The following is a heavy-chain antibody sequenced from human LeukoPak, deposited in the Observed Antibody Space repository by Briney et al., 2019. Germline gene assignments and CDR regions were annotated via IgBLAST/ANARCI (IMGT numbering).Heavy chain of an antibody. CDR3: AKDLIAMGSHPSGGYGMDV. J-gene: IGHJ6*02. V-gene: IGHV3-30*18. D-gene: IGHD5-18*01. Sequence: GGSLRLSCAASGFTFSSYGMHWVRQAPGKGLEWVAVISYDGSNKYYADSVKGRFTISRDNSKNTLYLQMNSLRAEDTAVYYCAKDLIAMGSHPSGGYGMDVWGQGTTVTVSS. CDR2: ISYDGSNK. CDR1: GFTFSSYG.